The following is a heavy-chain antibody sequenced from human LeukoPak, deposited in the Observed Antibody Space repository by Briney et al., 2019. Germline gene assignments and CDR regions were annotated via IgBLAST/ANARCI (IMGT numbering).Heavy chain of an antibody. CDR2: INHSGST. J-gene: IGHJ4*02. V-gene: IGHV4-34*01. D-gene: IGHD3-9*01. Sequence: SETLSLTCAVYGGSFSGYYWSWIRQPPGKGLEWIGEINHSGSTNYNPSLKSRVTISVDTSKNQFSLKLSSETAADTAVYYCARGPLSGYYKGDYWGQGTLVTVSS. CDR1: GGSFSGYY. CDR3: ARGPLSGYYKGDY.